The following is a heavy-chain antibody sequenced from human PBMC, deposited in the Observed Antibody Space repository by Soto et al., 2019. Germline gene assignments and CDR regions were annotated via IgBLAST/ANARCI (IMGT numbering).Heavy chain of an antibody. CDR3: TRGSATYYFYGMDV. CDR2: IKQDGSEK. Sequence: EVQLVESGGGLVQPGGSLRLSCAASGFTFSNYWMSWVRQAPGKGLEWVANIKQDGSEKYYVGSVEGRFTISRDNAKNSLYLQMKSLRAEDTAVYYCTRGSATYYFYGMDVWGQGTTVTVSS. V-gene: IGHV3-7*04. CDR1: GFTFSNYW. J-gene: IGHJ6*02. D-gene: IGHD2-15*01.